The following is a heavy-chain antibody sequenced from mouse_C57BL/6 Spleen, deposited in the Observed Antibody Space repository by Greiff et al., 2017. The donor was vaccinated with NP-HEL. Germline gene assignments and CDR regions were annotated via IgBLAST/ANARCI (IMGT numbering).Heavy chain of an antibody. V-gene: IGHV2-2*01. CDR3: ARNGDYDYLYYFDY. J-gene: IGHJ2*01. CDR1: GFSLTSYG. Sequence: VQLVESGPGLVQPSQSLSITCTVSGFSLTSYGVHWVRQSPGKGLEWLGVIWSGGSTDYNAAFISRLSISKDNSKSQVFFKMNSLQADDTAIYYCARNGDYDYLYYFDYWGQGTTLTVSS. D-gene: IGHD2-4*01. CDR2: IWSGGST.